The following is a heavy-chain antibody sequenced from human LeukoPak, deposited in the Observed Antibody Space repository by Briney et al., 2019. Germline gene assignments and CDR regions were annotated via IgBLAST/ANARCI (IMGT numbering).Heavy chain of an antibody. V-gene: IGHV1-2*02. J-gene: IGHJ4*02. D-gene: IGHD3-22*01. CDR3: ARGGIYYYDSSGYSAY. CDR2: INPNSGGT. Sequence: GASVKVSCKASGYTFTGYYMHWVRQAPGQGLEWMGWINPNSGGTNYAQKFQGRVTMTRDTSISTAYMELSRLRSDDTAVYYCARGGIYYYDSSGYSAYWGQGTLVTVSS. CDR1: GYTFTGYY.